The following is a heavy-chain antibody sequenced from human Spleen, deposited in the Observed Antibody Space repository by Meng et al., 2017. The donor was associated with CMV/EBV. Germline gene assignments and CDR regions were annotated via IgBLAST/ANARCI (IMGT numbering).Heavy chain of an antibody. CDR3: ARPYSSSSYLDY. CDR2: IIPIFGTA. CDR1: GGTFSSYA. V-gene: IGHV1-69*05. Sequence: CKASGGTFSSYAISWVRQAPGQGLEWMGGIIPIFGTANYAQKFQGRVTITTDESTSTAYMELSSLRSEDTAVYYCARPYSSSSYLDYWGQGTLVTVSS. D-gene: IGHD6-6*01. J-gene: IGHJ4*02.